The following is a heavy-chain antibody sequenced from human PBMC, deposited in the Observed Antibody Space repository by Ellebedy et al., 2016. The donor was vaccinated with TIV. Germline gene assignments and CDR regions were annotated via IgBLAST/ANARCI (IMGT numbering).Heavy chain of an antibody. D-gene: IGHD6-13*01. CDR2: IYSGGST. CDR1: GFTVSSNY. Sequence: GESLKISXAASGFTVSSNYMSWVRQAPGKGLEWVSVIYSGGSTYYADSVKGRFTISRDNSKNTLYLQMNSLRAEDTAVYYCAREVRGYSSSLDDAFDIWGQGTMVTVSS. CDR3: AREVRGYSSSLDDAFDI. V-gene: IGHV3-53*01. J-gene: IGHJ3*02.